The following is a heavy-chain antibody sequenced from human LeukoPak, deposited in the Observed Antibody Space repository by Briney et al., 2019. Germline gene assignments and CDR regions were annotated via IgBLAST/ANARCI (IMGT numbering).Heavy chain of an antibody. V-gene: IGHV3-21*01. J-gene: IGHJ4*02. CDR2: ISRSSDYV. Sequence: GRSLRLSCAASGFTFSTYNMNSVRQAPGKGLEWVSSISRSSDYVHYADSIKGRFTISRDNAKNSLYLQINSLRAEDTAVYYCAKDPSYYGSGSDYWGQGTLVTVSS. CDR3: AKDPSYYGSGSDY. CDR1: GFTFSTYN. D-gene: IGHD3-10*01.